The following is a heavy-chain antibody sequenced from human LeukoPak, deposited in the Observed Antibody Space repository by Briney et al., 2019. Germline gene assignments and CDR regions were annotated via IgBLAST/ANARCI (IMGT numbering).Heavy chain of an antibody. Sequence: SGPALVKPPQTLTLTCTFSGFSLRTRGMRVSWIRQPPGKALEWLSRIDWDDDKFYSTSLKTRLTISKDTSKNQVVLTMTNMDPVDTATYYCARNFGYYDFWSGYYLGSGYFDYWGQGTLVTVSS. D-gene: IGHD3-3*01. CDR3: ARNFGYYDFWSGYYLGSGYFDY. CDR1: GFSLRTRGMR. J-gene: IGHJ4*02. V-gene: IGHV2-70*04. CDR2: IDWDDDK.